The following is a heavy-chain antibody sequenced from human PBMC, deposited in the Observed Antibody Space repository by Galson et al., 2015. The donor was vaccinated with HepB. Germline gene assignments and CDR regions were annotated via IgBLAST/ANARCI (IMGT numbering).Heavy chain of an antibody. CDR3: ARAGYYGSGSPDY. D-gene: IGHD3-10*01. V-gene: IGHV3-48*03. CDR1: GFTFSSYE. CDR2: ISSSGSTI. J-gene: IGHJ4*02. Sequence: SLRLSCAASGFTFSSYEMNWVRQAPGKGLEWVSYISSSGSTIYYADSVKGRFTISRDNAKNSLYLQMNSLRAEDTAVYYCARAGYYGSGSPDYWGQGTLVTVSS.